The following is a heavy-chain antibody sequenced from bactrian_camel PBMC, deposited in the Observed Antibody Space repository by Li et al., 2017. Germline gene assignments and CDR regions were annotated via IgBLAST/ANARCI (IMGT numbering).Heavy chain of an antibody. J-gene: IGHJ4*01. V-gene: IGHV3S1*01. CDR1: GFTFSSYW. D-gene: IGHD3*01. CDR2: IINRGGTT. CDR3: GIDAASDCYSGSWPSESGH. Sequence: VQLVESGGGLVQPGGSLTLSCAASGFTFSSYWMYWVRQAPGKGLEWVSIINRGGTTYYADSMKGRFIISQDSAKNTLYLQMSGLKPEDTAEYFCGIDAASDCYSGSWPSESGHWGQGTQVTVS.